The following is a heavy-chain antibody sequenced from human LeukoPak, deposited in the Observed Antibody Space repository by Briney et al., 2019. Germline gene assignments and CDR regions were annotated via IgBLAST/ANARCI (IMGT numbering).Heavy chain of an antibody. D-gene: IGHD3-16*02. CDR1: GYSISSGYY. Sequence: SETLSLTCTVSGYSISSGYYWGWIRQPPGKGLEWIGSIYHSGSTYYNPSLKSRVTISVDTSKNQFSLKLSSVTAADTAVYYCARGESNDYVWGSYRYPYFDYWGQGTLVTVSS. V-gene: IGHV4-38-2*02. CDR2: IYHSGST. CDR3: ARGESNDYVWGSYRYPYFDY. J-gene: IGHJ4*02.